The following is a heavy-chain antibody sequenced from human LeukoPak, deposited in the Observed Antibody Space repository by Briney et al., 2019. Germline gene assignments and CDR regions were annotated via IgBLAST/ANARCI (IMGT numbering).Heavy chain of an antibody. CDR3: ARVRSAAAGPLDY. J-gene: IGHJ4*02. Sequence: GGSLRLSCAASGFTFSSYWMSWVRQAPGKGLEWVANIKQDGSEKYYVDSVKGRFTISRDNAKKSLYLQMNRLRADDTAVYHCARVRSAAAGPLDYWGQGTLVTVSS. CDR1: GFTFSSYW. CDR2: IKQDGSEK. D-gene: IGHD6-13*01. V-gene: IGHV3-7*01.